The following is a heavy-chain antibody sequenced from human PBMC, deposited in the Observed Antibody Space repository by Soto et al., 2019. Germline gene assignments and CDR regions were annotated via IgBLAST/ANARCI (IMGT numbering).Heavy chain of an antibody. V-gene: IGHV3-23*01. CDR3: AKDRRGYDSSGLIDY. Sequence: EVQLLESGGGLVQPGGSLRLSCAASGFTFSSYAMSWVRQAPGKGLEWVSAISGSGGSTYYADSAKGRFTISRDNSKNTLYLQMNSLRAEDTAVYYCAKDRRGYDSSGLIDYWGQGTLVTVSS. CDR1: GFTFSSYA. J-gene: IGHJ4*02. D-gene: IGHD3-22*01. CDR2: ISGSGGST.